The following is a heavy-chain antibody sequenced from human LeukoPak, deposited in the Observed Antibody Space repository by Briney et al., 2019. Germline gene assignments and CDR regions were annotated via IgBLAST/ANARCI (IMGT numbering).Heavy chain of an antibody. D-gene: IGHD3-22*01. CDR2: IIPIFGIA. CDR3: ARESPYYYDSSGPFDY. J-gene: IGHJ4*02. Sequence: SVKVSCKASGGTFSSYAISWVRQAPGQGLEWMGRIIPIFGIANYAQKFQGRVTITADKSTSTAYMELSSLRSEDTAVYHCARESPYYYDSSGPFDYWGQGTLVTVSS. CDR1: GGTFSSYA. V-gene: IGHV1-69*04.